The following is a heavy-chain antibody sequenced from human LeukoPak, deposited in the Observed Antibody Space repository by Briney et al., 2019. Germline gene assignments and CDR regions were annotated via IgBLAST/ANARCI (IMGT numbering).Heavy chain of an antibody. D-gene: IGHD6-19*01. CDR1: GSTFSSYG. Sequence: GRSLRLSCAASGSTFSSYGMHWVRQAPGKGLEWVAVISYDGSNKYYADSVKGRFTISRDNSKNTLYLQMNSLRAEDTAVYYCAKEGSGWYLDYWGQGTLVTVSS. CDR2: ISYDGSNK. CDR3: AKEGSGWYLDY. V-gene: IGHV3-30*18. J-gene: IGHJ4*02.